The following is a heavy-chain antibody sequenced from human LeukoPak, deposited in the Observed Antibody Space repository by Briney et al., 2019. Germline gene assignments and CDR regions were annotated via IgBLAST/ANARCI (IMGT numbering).Heavy chain of an antibody. CDR1: GFTFSSYG. CDR2: IWYDGSNK. V-gene: IGHV3-33*01. D-gene: IGHD3-10*01. Sequence: GRSLRLVCAASGFTFSSYGMHWVRQAPGKGLEWVAVIWYDGSNKYYADSVKGRFTISRDNAKKSLYLQMNSLRAEDTAVYYCARGMFYYGSGSDTEDYWGQGTLVTVSS. CDR3: ARGMFYYGSGSDTEDY. J-gene: IGHJ4*02.